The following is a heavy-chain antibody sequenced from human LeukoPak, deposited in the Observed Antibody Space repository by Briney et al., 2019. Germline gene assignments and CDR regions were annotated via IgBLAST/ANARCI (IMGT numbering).Heavy chain of an antibody. J-gene: IGHJ4*02. CDR1: GGSISSYY. D-gene: IGHD3-16*02. Sequence: SETLSLTCTVSGGSISSYYWSWIRQPPGKGLEWIGYIYYSGSTNYNPSLKSRVTISVDTSKNQFSLKLSSVTAAGTAVYYCARAFADYVWGSYRYTIFDYWGQGTLVTVSS. CDR2: IYYSGST. V-gene: IGHV4-59*01. CDR3: ARAFADYVWGSYRYTIFDY.